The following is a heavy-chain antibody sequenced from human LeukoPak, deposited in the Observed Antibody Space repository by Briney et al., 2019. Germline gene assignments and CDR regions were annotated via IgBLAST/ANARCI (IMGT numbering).Heavy chain of an antibody. V-gene: IGHV4-4*09. CDR3: ARHDAGIAARPFDN. J-gene: IGHJ4*02. CDR2: IHASGPT. D-gene: IGHD6-6*01. Sequence: SETLSLTCTVSGGSISTYYRSWIRRPPGKGLEWIAYIHASGPTNYNPSLKSRITISVDTSKNQFSLKLSSVTAADTAVYYCARHDAGIAARPFDNWGQGTLITVSS. CDR1: GGSISTYY.